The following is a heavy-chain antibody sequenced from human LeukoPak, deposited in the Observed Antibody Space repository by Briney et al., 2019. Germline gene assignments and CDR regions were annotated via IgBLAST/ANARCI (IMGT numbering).Heavy chain of an antibody. D-gene: IGHD6-25*01. J-gene: IGHJ3*02. CDR3: ARLYSSGAFDI. V-gene: IGHV4-59*08. Sequence: PAETLSLTCTASGGSISSYYWSWIRQPPGKGLEWIGYIYYSGSTNYNPSLKSRVTISVDTSKNQFSLKLSSVTAADTAVYYCARLYSSGAFDIWGQGTMVTVSS. CDR2: IYYSGST. CDR1: GGSISSYY.